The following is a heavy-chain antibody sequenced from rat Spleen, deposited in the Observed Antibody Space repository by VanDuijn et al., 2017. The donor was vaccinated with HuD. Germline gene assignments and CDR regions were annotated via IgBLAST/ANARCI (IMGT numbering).Heavy chain of an antibody. CDR3: NTDPGEEEFPGWYFDF. J-gene: IGHJ1*01. D-gene: IGHD1-11*01. Sequence: EVQLVESGGGLVQPGRSLKLSCAASGFTFSDYAMNWIRQAPTKGLEWVAFISPSGGSTYYRDSVKGRFTISRDNAKSTLYLQMDSLRSEDTATYYGNTDPGEEEFPGWYFDFWGPVTMVTVSS. CDR1: GFTFSDYA. CDR2: ISPSGGST. V-gene: IGHV5-19*01.